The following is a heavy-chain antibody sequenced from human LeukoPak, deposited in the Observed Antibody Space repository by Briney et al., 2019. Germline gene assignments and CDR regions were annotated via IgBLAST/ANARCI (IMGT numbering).Heavy chain of an antibody. CDR2: IYYSGST. J-gene: IGHJ4*02. CDR3: ARGGYSSAWYVIDY. D-gene: IGHD6-19*01. Sequence: PSETLSLTCTVSGGSISSYYWSWIRQPPGKGLEWIGYIYYSGSTNYNPSLKSRVTISVDTSKNQFSLKLSSVPAADTAVYYCARGGYSSAWYVIDYWGQGTLVTVSS. CDR1: GGSISSYY. V-gene: IGHV4-59*01.